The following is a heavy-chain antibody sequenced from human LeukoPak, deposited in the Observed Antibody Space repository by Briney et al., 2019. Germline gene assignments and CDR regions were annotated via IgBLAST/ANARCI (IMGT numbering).Heavy chain of an antibody. CDR3: ARGEPNYSYFK. CDR1: GFTFSRYW. Sequence: PGGSLRLSCAASGFTFSRYWMPWVRQAPVKGLVWVSRINNDGSSTVYADSVKGRFTISRDNAKNTVYLQMNSLRVEDTAVYYCARGEPNYSYFKWGQGTLVSVSS. D-gene: IGHD5-18*01. CDR2: INNDGSST. V-gene: IGHV3-74*01. J-gene: IGHJ4*02.